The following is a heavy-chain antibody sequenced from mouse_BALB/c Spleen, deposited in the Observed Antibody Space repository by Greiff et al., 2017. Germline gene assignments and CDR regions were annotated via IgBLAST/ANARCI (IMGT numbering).Heavy chain of an antibody. CDR3: ARRTYDYDYAMDY. CDR1: GFTFSSYA. Sequence: DVHLVESGGGLVKPGGSLKLSCAASGFTFSSYAMSWVRQTPEKRLEWVASISSGGSTYYPDSVKGRFTISRDNARNILYLQMSSLRSEDTAMYYCARRTYDYDYAMDYWGQGTSVTGSS. J-gene: IGHJ4*01. V-gene: IGHV5-6-5*01. CDR2: ISSGGST. D-gene: IGHD2-4*01.